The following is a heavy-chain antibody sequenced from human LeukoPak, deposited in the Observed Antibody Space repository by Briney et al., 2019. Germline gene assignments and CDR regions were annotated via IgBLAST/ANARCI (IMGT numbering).Heavy chain of an antibody. CDR3: ARDQGSADY. V-gene: IGHV3-20*04. CDR1: GFDFDDYG. CDR2: INGNGGST. Sequence: GGSLRLSCAASGFDFDDYGMTWVRQAPGKGLEWVSGINGNGGSTGYADSVRGRFIISRDNAKKNVHLQMDSLRAEDTAAYYCARDQGSADYWGQGILVTVSS. J-gene: IGHJ4*02.